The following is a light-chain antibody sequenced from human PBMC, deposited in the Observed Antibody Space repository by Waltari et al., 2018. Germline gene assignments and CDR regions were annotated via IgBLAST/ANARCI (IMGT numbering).Light chain of an antibody. CDR3: QVWDSGSDHYV. Sequence: SYALTQPPSVSVAPGPTARLTRAGNKIGRKNVHWYQQKPGQAPVLVVYDDGDRPSGIPERFSGSNSGNTATLTISRVDAGDEADYYCQVWDSGSDHYVFGTVTKVTVL. J-gene: IGLJ1*01. CDR2: DDG. CDR1: KIGRKN. V-gene: IGLV3-21*02.